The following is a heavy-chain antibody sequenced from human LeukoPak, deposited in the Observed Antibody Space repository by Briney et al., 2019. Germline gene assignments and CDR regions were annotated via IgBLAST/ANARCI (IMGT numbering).Heavy chain of an antibody. CDR3: AKDYREVVPAAIIDY. Sequence: GGSLRLSCAASGFTFSSYAMSWVRQAPGKGLEWVSAISGSGGSTYYADSVKGRFTISRDNSKNTLYLQMNSLRAEDTAAYYCAKDYREVVPAAIIDYWGQGPLVTVSS. D-gene: IGHD2-2*01. CDR1: GFTFSSYA. J-gene: IGHJ4*02. CDR2: ISGSGGST. V-gene: IGHV3-23*01.